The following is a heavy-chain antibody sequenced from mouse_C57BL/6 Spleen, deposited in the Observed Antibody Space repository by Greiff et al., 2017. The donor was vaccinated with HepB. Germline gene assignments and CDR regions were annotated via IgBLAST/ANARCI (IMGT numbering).Heavy chain of an antibody. CDR1: GFTFSSYA. V-gene: IGHV5-4*01. J-gene: IGHJ4*01. Sequence: EVQLVESGGGLVKPGGSLKLPCAASGFTFSSYAMSWVRQTPEKRLEWVATISDGGSYTYYPDNVKARFTISRDNAKNNLYLQMSHLKSEDTAMYYCARGGGDYWGQGTSVNVSS. CDR2: ISDGGSYT. CDR3: ARGGGDY.